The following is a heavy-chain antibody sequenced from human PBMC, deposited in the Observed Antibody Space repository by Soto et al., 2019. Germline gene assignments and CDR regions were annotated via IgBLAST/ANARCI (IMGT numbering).Heavy chain of an antibody. D-gene: IGHD6-13*01. CDR3: AARYSSSWYVAGFDY. CDR1: GFTFSSYP. J-gene: IGHJ4*02. CDR2: ISVSGGST. Sequence: GSRRLSCTASGFTFSSYPMSRVRYAPGKGLEWVSAISVSGGSTYYADSMKGLFTISRDTSKNTLYLQMNSLRAEDTAVYYCAARYSSSWYVAGFDYWGQGTLVTAYS. V-gene: IGHV3-23*01.